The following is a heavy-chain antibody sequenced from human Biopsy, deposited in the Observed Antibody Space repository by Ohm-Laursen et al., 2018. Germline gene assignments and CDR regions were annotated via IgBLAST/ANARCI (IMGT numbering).Heavy chain of an antibody. V-gene: IGHV3-30*18. Sequence: SLRLSCTASGFTVYNNYMTWVRQAPGKGLEWVSLISNDGDIKYSADSMEGRFTISRDNSRNTPFLQMNSLKAEDTAVYYCAKDRFPYTSGYSSVFEYWGQGTLVTVSS. J-gene: IGHJ4*02. CDR3: AKDRFPYTSGYSSVFEY. CDR1: GFTVYNNY. CDR2: ISNDGDIK. D-gene: IGHD3-22*01.